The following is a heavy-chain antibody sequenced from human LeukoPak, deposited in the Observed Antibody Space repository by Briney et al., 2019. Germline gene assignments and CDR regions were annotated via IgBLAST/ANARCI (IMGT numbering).Heavy chain of an antibody. D-gene: IGHD6-13*01. Sequence: PSQTLSLTCTVSGGSISSSGYYWGWIRHPPGKGLEWIGNIHHSGSAYYNPSLKSRVTTSIDTSKNQLSLKLSSVTAADTAVYYCARVAAGIGFFQHWGQGTLVTVSS. CDR2: IHHSGSA. V-gene: IGHV4-39*07. CDR3: ARVAAGIGFFQH. CDR1: GGSISSSGYY. J-gene: IGHJ1*01.